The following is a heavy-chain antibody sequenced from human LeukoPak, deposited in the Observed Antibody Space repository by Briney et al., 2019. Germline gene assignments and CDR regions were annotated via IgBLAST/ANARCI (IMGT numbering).Heavy chain of an antibody. CDR1: GYTFTSYY. V-gene: IGHV1-46*01. CDR2: INPSGGST. Sequence: ASVKVSCKASGYTFTSYYMHWVRQAPGQGLEWMGIINPSGGSTSYAQKFQGRVTMTRDTSTSTVYMELSSLRSEDTAVYYCARDRGEIVGSDAFDIWGQGTMVTVSS. CDR3: ARDRGEIVGSDAFDI. J-gene: IGHJ3*02. D-gene: IGHD1-26*01.